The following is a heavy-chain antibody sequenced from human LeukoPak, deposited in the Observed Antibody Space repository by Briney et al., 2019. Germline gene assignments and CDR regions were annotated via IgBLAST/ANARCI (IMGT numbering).Heavy chain of an antibody. D-gene: IGHD5-12*01. CDR1: GFTFTTYT. Sequence: PGGSLRLSCAASGFTFTTYTMNWVRQAPGKGLEWVSSISGSGAYIYYADSVKGRFTISRDNAKNSLYLQMNSLRGEDTAVYYCARVQWLRDDVFDVWGQGTMVTVSS. CDR2: ISGSGAYI. V-gene: IGHV3-21*01. J-gene: IGHJ3*01. CDR3: ARVQWLRDDVFDV.